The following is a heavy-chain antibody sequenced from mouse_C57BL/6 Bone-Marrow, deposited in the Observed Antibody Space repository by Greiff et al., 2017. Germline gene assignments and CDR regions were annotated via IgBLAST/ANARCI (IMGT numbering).Heavy chain of an antibody. D-gene: IGHD2-4*01. V-gene: IGHV1-39*01. CDR2: INPNYGTT. CDR1: GYSFTDYN. Sequence: EVKLMESGPELVKPGASVKISCKASGYSFTDYNMNWVKQSNGKSLEWIGVINPNYGTTSYNQKFKGKATLTVDQSSSTAYMQLNSLTSEDSAVYYCAGYYDYDGDMDYWGQGTSVTVSS. J-gene: IGHJ4*01. CDR3: AGYYDYDGDMDY.